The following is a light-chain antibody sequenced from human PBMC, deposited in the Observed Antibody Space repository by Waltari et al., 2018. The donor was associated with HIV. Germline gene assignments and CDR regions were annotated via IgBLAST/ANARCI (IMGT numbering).Light chain of an antibody. CDR2: EGS. J-gene: IGLJ1*01. CDR3: CSYAGSSTWV. Sequence: QSALTQPASVSGSPGQSITISCTGTSSDVGSYNLVSWYQQHPGKAPKLMIYEGSKRPSGVSNRCSGSKSGNTASLTISGLQAEDEADYYCCSYAGSSTWVFGTGTKVTVL. V-gene: IGLV2-23*01. CDR1: SSDVGSYNL.